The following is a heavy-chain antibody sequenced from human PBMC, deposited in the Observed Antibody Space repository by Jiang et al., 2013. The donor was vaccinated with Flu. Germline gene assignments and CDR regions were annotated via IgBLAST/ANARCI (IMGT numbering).Heavy chain of an antibody. D-gene: IGHD3-10*01. CDR2: IYYSGST. J-gene: IGHJ5*02. CDR3: ARHVPTMVRGPLKGFDP. Sequence: GPGLVKPSETLSLTCTVSGGSISSSSYYWGWIRQPPGKGLEWIGSIYYSGSTYYNPSLKSRVTISVDTSKNQFSLKLSSVTAADTAVYYCARHVPTMVRGPLKGFDPWGQGTLVTVSS. V-gene: IGHV4-39*01. CDR1: GGSISSSSYY.